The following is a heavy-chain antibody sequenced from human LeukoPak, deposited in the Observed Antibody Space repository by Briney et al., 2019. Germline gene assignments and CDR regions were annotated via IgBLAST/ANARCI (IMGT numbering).Heavy chain of an antibody. J-gene: IGHJ4*02. CDR1: GGSISSGYY. D-gene: IGHD2-15*01. V-gene: IGHV4-38-2*02. CDR3: AREGGSASSEVY. CDR2: IYHGRNS. Sequence: SETLSLTCTVSGGSISSGYYWGWIRQPPGKGLEWIGSIYHGRNSYYNPSLRSRVTMSVDTTKNQFSLKLNSVTAADTAVYYCAREGGSASSEVYWGQGTLVTVSS.